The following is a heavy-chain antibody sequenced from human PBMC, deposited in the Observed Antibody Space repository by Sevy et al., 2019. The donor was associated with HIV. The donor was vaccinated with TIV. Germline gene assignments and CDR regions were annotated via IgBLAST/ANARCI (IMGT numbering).Heavy chain of an antibody. CDR3: VKDINPGIAVAGASDY. J-gene: IGHJ4*02. CDR2: INWNSVTI. V-gene: IGHV3-9*01. D-gene: IGHD6-19*01. CDR1: GFIFDDYA. Sequence: GGSLRLSCAASGFIFDDYAMHWVRQVPGKGLEWVSGINWNSVTIGYADSVRGRLTISRDNAKNSLYLQMNSLRPEDTALYYCVKDINPGIAVAGASDYWGQGTLVTVSS.